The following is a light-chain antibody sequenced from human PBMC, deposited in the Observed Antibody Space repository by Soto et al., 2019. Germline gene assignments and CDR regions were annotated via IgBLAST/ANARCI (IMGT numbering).Light chain of an antibody. CDR3: SSYTSGSTVV. CDR2: NSN. V-gene: IGLV1-44*01. CDR1: RSDIGSNF. Sequence: QSVLSQPPSASGTPGQTVIISCSGSRSDIGSNFVNWYQHLPGTAPKLLIYNSNQRPSGVPDRFSGSKSGTSASLAISGLQSEDEADYYCSSYTSGSTVVFGGGTKLTVL. J-gene: IGLJ2*01.